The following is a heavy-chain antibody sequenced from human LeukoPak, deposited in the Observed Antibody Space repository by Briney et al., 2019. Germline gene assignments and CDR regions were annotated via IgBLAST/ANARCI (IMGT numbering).Heavy chain of an antibody. CDR1: GFTFNSYA. D-gene: IGHD6-13*01. CDR3: AKDPAAGASITYYMDV. J-gene: IGHJ6*03. CDR2: ISSSGNNT. Sequence: PGGSLRLSCAASGFTFNSYAMNWVRQAPGKGLEWVSTISSSGNNTYYTDSVKGRFTISRDNSKNTLFLQMNSLRVDDTAVYYCAKDPAAGASITYYMDVWGKGTTVTISS. V-gene: IGHV3-23*01.